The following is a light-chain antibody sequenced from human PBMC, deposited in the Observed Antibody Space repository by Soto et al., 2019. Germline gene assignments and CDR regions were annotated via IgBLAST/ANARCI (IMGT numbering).Light chain of an antibody. V-gene: IGLV3-9*01. Sequence: SYELTQPLSVSVALGQTARITCGGNNIGRKNVHWYQQKPGQAPVLVIYRDGNRPSGIPERFSGSNSGNTATLTISGAQAGDESDYYCQVWDSSTEVIFGGGTQLTVL. CDR2: RDG. J-gene: IGLJ2*01. CDR3: QVWDSSTEVI. CDR1: NIGRKN.